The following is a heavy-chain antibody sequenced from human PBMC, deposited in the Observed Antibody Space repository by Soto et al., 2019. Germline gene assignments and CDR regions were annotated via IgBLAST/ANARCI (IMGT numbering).Heavy chain of an antibody. Sequence: SETLSLTCTVSGGSISSSSYYWGWIRQPPGKGLEWIGSIYYSGSTYYNPSLKSRVTISVDTSKNQFSLKLSSVTAADTAVYYCARRLAARLSAPGWFDPWGQGTLVTVSS. J-gene: IGHJ5*02. CDR1: GGSISSSSYY. CDR3: ARRLAARLSAPGWFDP. CDR2: IYYSGST. V-gene: IGHV4-39*01. D-gene: IGHD6-6*01.